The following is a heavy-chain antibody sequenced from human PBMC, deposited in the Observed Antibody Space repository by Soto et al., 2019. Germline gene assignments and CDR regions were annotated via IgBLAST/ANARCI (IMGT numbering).Heavy chain of an antibody. J-gene: IGHJ6*03. Sequence: SETLSLTCTVSGGSISSYYWSWIRQPPGKGLEWIGYIYYSGSTNYNPSLKSRVTISVDTSKNQFSLKLSSVTAADTAVYYCGRGLPNYYYYYMDVWGKGTTVTVSS. CDR1: GGSISSYY. V-gene: IGHV4-59*08. CDR2: IYYSGST. CDR3: GRGLPNYYYYYMDV. D-gene: IGHD5-18*01.